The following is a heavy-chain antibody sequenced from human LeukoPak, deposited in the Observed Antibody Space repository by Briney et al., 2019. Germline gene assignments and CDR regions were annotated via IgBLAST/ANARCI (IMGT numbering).Heavy chain of an antibody. J-gene: IGHJ6*02. V-gene: IGHV3-30-3*01. CDR3: AREVEFGYYYGMDV. CDR1: GFTFSSYA. CDR2: ISYDGSNK. D-gene: IGHD3-10*01. Sequence: PGGSLRLSCAASGFTFSSYAMHWVRQAPGKGLEWVAVISYDGSNKYYADSVKGRFTISRDNSKNTLYLQMYSLRAEDTAVYYCAREVEFGYYYGMDVWGQGTTVTVSS.